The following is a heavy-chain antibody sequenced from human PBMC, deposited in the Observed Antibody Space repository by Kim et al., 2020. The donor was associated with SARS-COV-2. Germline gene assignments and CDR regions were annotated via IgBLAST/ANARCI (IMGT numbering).Heavy chain of an antibody. Sequence: ASVKVSCKASGYTFTSYAMNWVRQAPGQGLEWMGWINTNTGNPTYAQGFTGRFVFSLDTSVSTAYLQICSLKAEDTAVYYCAREIAAAGTWGAFDIWGQGTMVTVSS. V-gene: IGHV7-4-1*01. J-gene: IGHJ3*02. CDR3: AREIAAAGTWGAFDI. CDR2: INTNTGNP. D-gene: IGHD6-13*01. CDR1: GYTFTSYA.